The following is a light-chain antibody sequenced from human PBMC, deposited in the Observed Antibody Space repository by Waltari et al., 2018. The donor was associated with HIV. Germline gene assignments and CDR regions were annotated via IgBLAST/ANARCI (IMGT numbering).Light chain of an antibody. CDR2: EVT. J-gene: IGLJ2*01. CDR3: SSYAGSNNSVV. Sequence: QSALTQPPSASGSLGQSVTISCTGTSSDTGGYNNVSWYQQHPGKAPKLMISEVTKRPSGVPDRFSGSKSGNTASLTVSGLQAEDEADYYCSSYAGSNNSVVFGGGTKLPVL. CDR1: SSDTGGYNN. V-gene: IGLV2-8*01.